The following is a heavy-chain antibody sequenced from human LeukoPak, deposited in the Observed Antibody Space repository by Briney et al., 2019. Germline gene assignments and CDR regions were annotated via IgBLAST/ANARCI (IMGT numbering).Heavy chain of an antibody. CDR1: GGSISIYF. CDR3: AREGYGSSPRPFDY. V-gene: IGHV4-4*07. CDR2: IYSPGST. Sequence: SETLSLTCTVSGGSISIYFWSWIRQPAGKALEWIGRIYSPGSTDYNPSLKSRVTMSVDTSKIQFSLKLSSVTAADTAVYFCAREGYGSSPRPFDYWGQGTLVTVSS. J-gene: IGHJ4*02. D-gene: IGHD1-26*01.